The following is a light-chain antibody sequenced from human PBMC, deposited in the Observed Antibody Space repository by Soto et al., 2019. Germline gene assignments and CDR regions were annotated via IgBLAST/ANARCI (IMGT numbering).Light chain of an antibody. J-gene: IGKJ5*01. V-gene: IGKV1D-16*01. CDR3: QQFNSHPIT. CDR1: RGISTW. CDR2: DAS. Sequence: DIQMTQSPSSLSASVGDRVTVTCRASRGISTWLAWYQQKPEKAPKTLIFDASNLQSGVPSRFSGSGSGTYFTLTISSLQPEDFATYYCQQFNSHPITFGQGTRLEIK.